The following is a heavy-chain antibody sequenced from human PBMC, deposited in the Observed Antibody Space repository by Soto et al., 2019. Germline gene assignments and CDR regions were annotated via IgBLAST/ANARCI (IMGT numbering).Heavy chain of an antibody. CDR1: GYTFTGYY. D-gene: IGHD3-3*01. J-gene: IGHJ4*02. CDR3: ARLGYDFWSGYYVDRQYYFDY. V-gene: IGHV1-2*02. CDR2: INPNSGGT. Sequence: ASVKVSCKASGYTFTGYYMHWLRQSPGQGLEWMGWINPNSGGTNYAQKFQGRVTMTRDTSISTAYMELSRLRSDDTAVYYCARLGYDFWSGYYVDRQYYFDYWGQGTLVTVSS.